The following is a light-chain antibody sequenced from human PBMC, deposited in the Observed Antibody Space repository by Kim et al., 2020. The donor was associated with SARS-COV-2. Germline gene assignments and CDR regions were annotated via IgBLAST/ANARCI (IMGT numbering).Light chain of an antibody. CDR1: QSIRSY. CDR3: QQSYTTPQGT. J-gene: IGKJ4*01. Sequence: SVGDRVTITCRASQSIRSYLNWYQQKAGKAPKLLIYAASSLQSGVPSRFSGSGTGTDFTRTISSLQPEDVATYYCQQSYTTPQGTFGGGTKVEIK. V-gene: IGKV1-39*01. CDR2: AAS.